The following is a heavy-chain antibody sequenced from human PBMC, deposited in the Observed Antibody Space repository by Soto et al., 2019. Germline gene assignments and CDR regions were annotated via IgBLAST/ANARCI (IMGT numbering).Heavy chain of an antibody. J-gene: IGHJ6*02. CDR3: ARDRVVVAATFGYYYYGMDV. Sequence: ASVKVSCKASGYTFTSYYMHWVRQAPGQGLEWMGIINPSGGSTSYAQKFQGRVTMTRDTSTSTVYMELSSLRSEDTAVYYFARDRVVVAATFGYYYYGMDVWGQGTTVTVSS. D-gene: IGHD2-15*01. V-gene: IGHV1-46*01. CDR1: GYTFTSYY. CDR2: INPSGGST.